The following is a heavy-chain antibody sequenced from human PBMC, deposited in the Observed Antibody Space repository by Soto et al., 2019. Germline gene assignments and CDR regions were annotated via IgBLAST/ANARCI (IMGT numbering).Heavy chain of an antibody. V-gene: IGHV1-69*13. CDR2: IIPIFGTA. Sequence: ASVKVSCKASGGTFSSYAISWVRQAPGQGLEWMGGIIPIFGTANYAQKFQGRVTITADESTSTAYMELSSLGSEDTAVYYCARWNPDYYDSSGTIDAFDIWGQGTMVTVSS. D-gene: IGHD3-22*01. J-gene: IGHJ3*02. CDR3: ARWNPDYYDSSGTIDAFDI. CDR1: GGTFSSYA.